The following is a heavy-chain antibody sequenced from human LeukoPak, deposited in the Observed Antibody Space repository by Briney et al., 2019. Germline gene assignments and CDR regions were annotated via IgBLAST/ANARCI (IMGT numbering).Heavy chain of an antibody. D-gene: IGHD3-22*01. J-gene: IGHJ4*02. CDR2: INPSGGST. CDR1: GYTFTSYY. Sequence: ASVKDSCKASGYTFTSYYMHWVRQAPGQGLEWMGIINPSGGSTSYAQKFQGRVTMTRDTSTSTVYMELNSLRAEDTAVYYCAKDHGITMIVVVITTFDYWGQGTLVTVSS. CDR3: AKDHGITMIVVVITTFDY. V-gene: IGHV1-46*01.